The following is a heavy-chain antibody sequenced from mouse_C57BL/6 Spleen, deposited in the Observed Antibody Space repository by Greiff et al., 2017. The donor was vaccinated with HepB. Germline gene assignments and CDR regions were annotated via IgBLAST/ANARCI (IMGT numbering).Heavy chain of an antibody. CDR2: IYPGDGDT. CDR1: GYAFSSSW. D-gene: IGHD6-2*01. J-gene: IGHJ2*01. Sequence: QVQLQQSGPELVKPGASVKISCKASGYAFSSSWMNWVKQRPGKGLEWIGRIYPGDGDTNYNGKFKGKATLTADKSSSTAYMQLSSLTSEDSAVYFCARKGILVSPYFHFGGQGTTLTVSS. V-gene: IGHV1-82*01. CDR3: ARKGILVSPYFHF.